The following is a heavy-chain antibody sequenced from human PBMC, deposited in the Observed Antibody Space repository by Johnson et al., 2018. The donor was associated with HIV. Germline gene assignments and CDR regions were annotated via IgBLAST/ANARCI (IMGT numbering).Heavy chain of an antibody. V-gene: IGHV3-30*04. D-gene: IGHD6-19*01. CDR2: ISYDGSNK. CDR3: ARDAGISSGWYNVDAFDI. CDR1: GFTFSSYA. Sequence: QVQLVESGGGVVQPGRSLRLSCAASGFTFSSYAMHWVRQAPGKGLEWVAVISYDGSNKYYADSVKGRFTISRDNAKNSLFLQMNSLRAEDTALYYCARDAGISSGWYNVDAFDIWGQGTMVTVSS. J-gene: IGHJ3*02.